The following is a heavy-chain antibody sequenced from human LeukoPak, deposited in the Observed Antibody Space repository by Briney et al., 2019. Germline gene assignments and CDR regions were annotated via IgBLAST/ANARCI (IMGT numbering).Heavy chain of an antibody. Sequence: GESLKIYCKGSGYSFTGYWIGWVRQLPGKGLEWMGIIYPGDSDTRYSPSFQGQVTISADKSISTAYLQWSSLEASDTAMYYCARYMRGHGEMKGRYYFDFWGQGTLVTVSS. CDR1: GYSFTGYW. CDR2: IYPGDSDT. CDR3: ARYMRGHGEMKGRYYFDF. D-gene: IGHD3-10*01. J-gene: IGHJ4*02. V-gene: IGHV5-51*01.